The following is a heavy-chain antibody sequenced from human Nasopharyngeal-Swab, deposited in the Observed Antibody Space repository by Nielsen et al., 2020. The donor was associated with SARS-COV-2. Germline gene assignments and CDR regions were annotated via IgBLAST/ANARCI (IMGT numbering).Heavy chain of an antibody. V-gene: IGHV3-7*01. CDR3: ARGDISAV. D-gene: IGHD2-15*01. J-gene: IGHJ6*04. CDR2: IKQDGSEK. Sequence: VRQAPGKGLEWVANIKQDGSEKYYVDSVEGRFTISRDNAKNSLYLQMNSLRAEDTAVYYCARGDISAVWGKGTTVTVSS.